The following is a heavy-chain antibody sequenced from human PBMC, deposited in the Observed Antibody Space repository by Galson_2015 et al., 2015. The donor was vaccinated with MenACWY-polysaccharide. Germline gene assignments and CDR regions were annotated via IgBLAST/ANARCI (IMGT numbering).Heavy chain of an antibody. CDR2: VYPGDSDT. V-gene: IGHV5-51*03. D-gene: IGHD1-14*01. CDR3: ARRPPNNNGPIDY. J-gene: IGHJ4*02. Sequence: QSGAEVKKPGESLKISCKGSGYSFISYWIAWVRQMPGKDLELVGIVYPGDSDTRYSPSFQGQVTISADKSINTAYLQWSSLKASDTAMYFSARRPPNNNGPIDYWGQGTLVTVSS. CDR1: GYSFISYW.